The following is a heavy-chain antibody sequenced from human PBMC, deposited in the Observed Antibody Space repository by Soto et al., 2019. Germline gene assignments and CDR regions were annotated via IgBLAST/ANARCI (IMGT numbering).Heavy chain of an antibody. Sequence: SETLSLTCTVSGDSVRNHYWSWIRRPPGRGLEWIGYIYRSGSTKYNPSLKSRLTISVDTSKNQFSLKLSSVTAADTAVYYCARTLDYGHMDVWGKGTTVTVSS. J-gene: IGHJ6*03. CDR1: GDSVRNHY. CDR2: IYRSGST. D-gene: IGHD3-16*01. V-gene: IGHV4-4*09. CDR3: ARTLDYGHMDV.